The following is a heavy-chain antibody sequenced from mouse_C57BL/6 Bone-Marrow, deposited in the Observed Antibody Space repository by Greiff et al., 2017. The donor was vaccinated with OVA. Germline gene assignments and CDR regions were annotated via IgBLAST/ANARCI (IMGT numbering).Heavy chain of an antibody. CDR2: IDPSDSET. D-gene: IGHD1-1*01. Sequence: VKLQQPGAELVRPGSSVKLSCKASGYTFTSYWMHWVKQRPIQGLEWIGNIDPSDSETHYTQKFKDKATLTVDKSSSTAYMQLSSLTSEDSAVYYCARDYGSTLWYFDVWGTGTTVTVSS. CDR3: ARDYGSTLWYFDV. V-gene: IGHV1-52*01. J-gene: IGHJ1*03. CDR1: GYTFTSYW.